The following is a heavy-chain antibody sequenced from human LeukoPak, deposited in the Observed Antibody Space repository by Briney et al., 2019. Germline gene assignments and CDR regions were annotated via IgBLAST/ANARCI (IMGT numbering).Heavy chain of an antibody. V-gene: IGHV4-61*02. J-gene: IGHJ6*03. Sequence: PSETLSLTCTVSGGSISSGSYYWSWIRQPAGKGLEWIGRIYTSGSTNYNPSLKSRVTISVDTSKNQFSLKQSSVTAADTAVYYCARAGLLRYMDVWGKGTTVTVSS. CDR2: IYTSGST. CDR1: GGSISSGSYY. CDR3: ARAGLLRYMDV.